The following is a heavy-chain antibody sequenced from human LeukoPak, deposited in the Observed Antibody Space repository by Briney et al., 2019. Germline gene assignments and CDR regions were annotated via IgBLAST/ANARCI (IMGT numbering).Heavy chain of an antibody. CDR2: IRSGGSST. Sequence: GGSLRLSCAASGFSFDTYALSWVRQAPGRGLEWVSGIRSGGSSTYYADSVKGRFTISRDNSKDTLYLQMNSLGAEDTAVYYCAKEVRESAWFYFDYWGQGTLVTVSS. CDR3: AKEVRESAWFYFDY. CDR1: GFSFDTYA. J-gene: IGHJ4*02. D-gene: IGHD3-10*01. V-gene: IGHV3-23*01.